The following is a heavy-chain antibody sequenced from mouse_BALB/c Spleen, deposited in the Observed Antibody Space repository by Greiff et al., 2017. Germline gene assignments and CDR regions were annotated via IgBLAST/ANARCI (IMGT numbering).Heavy chain of an antibody. CDR2: IDPSDSET. CDR3: ARSGDYDHFDY. V-gene: IGHV1-69*02. D-gene: IGHD2-4*01. J-gene: IGHJ2*01. Sequence: QVQLQQPGAELVKPGAPVKLSCKASGYTFTSYWMNWVKQRPGRGLEWIGRIDPSDSETHYNQKFKDKATLTVDKSSSTAYIQLSSLTSEDSAVYYCARSGDYDHFDYWGQGTTLTVSS. CDR1: GYTFTSYW.